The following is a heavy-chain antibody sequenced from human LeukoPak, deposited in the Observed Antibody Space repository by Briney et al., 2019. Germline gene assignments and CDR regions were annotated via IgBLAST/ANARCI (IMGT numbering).Heavy chain of an antibody. Sequence: ASVKVSCKASGYTFTSYDINWVRQATGQGLEWMGWISAYNGNTNYAQKLQGRVTMTTDTSTSTAYMELRSLRSDDTAVYYCARDAPTRIAAATHGPFRYGMDVWGQGTTVTVSS. CDR3: ARDAPTRIAAATHGPFRYGMDV. CDR2: ISAYNGNT. J-gene: IGHJ6*02. V-gene: IGHV1-18*01. D-gene: IGHD6-13*01. CDR1: GYTFTSYD.